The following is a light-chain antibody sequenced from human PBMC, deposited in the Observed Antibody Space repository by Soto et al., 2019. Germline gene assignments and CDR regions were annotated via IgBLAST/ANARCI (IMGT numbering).Light chain of an antibody. CDR2: KAS. J-gene: IGKJ1*01. CDR1: QSISSW. V-gene: IGKV1-5*03. CDR3: QQYNSSPWT. Sequence: DIQMTQSPSTLSASVGDRVTITCRASQSISSWLAWYQQKPGKAPKLLIYKASSLESGVPSRFSGSGSGTEFTLAISSLQPDDFANYYCQQYNSSPWTFGQVNKVEIK.